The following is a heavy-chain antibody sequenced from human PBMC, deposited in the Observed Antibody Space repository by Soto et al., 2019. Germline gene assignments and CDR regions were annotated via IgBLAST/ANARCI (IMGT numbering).Heavy chain of an antibody. D-gene: IGHD2-21*02. Sequence: SEPLSLTCTVSGGSISSGGYFWTWFHQPPGKGLEWIGYFYYSGSPSYTPSLKSRVTISVDTSKNQFSLNLSSGPAADTAVYCCGRGSRSGVTAISFWGQGTLVTVSS. V-gene: IGHV4-31*03. CDR2: FYYSGSP. J-gene: IGHJ4*02. CDR1: GGSISSGGYF. CDR3: GRGSRSGVTAISF.